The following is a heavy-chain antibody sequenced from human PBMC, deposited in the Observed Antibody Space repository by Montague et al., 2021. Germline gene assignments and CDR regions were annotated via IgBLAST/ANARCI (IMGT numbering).Heavy chain of an antibody. CDR2: IYSSGPHI. D-gene: IGHD3-22*01. J-gene: IGHJ4*02. CDR3: ARDRDSDNGNYVYYFDF. CDR1: GFTFSSSA. V-gene: IGHV3-48*03. Sequence: SLRLSCAASGFTFSSSAMIWVRQAPGRGLEWLAYIYSSGPHILYADSVKGRFTISRDNAKNTLYLQMNSLRAEDTALYYCARDRDSDNGNYVYYFDFWGQGTLVTVSS.